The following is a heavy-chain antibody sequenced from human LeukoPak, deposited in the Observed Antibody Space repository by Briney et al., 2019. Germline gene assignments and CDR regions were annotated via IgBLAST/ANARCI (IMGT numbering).Heavy chain of an antibody. CDR3: ARWYSSGWAFDY. V-gene: IGHV4-59*08. CDR2: IHYSGST. D-gene: IGHD6-19*01. Sequence: SQTPSLTCTVSGGSLSSYYWNWLRQPPGKGLEWTGYIHYSGSTKYNPSLESRVTISVDTSKNQFSLKLSSVTAAYTAVYYCARWYSSGWAFDYGGQGTLVTVSS. CDR1: GGSLSSYY. J-gene: IGHJ4*02.